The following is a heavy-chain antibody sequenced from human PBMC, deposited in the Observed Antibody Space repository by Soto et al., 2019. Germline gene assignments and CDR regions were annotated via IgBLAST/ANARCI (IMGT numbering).Heavy chain of an antibody. V-gene: IGHV3-23*01. CDR1: GFTFSSYA. J-gene: IGHJ4*02. CDR3: AKARSRVRGVIITGFDY. D-gene: IGHD3-10*01. Sequence: EVQLLESGGGLVQPGGSLRLSCAASGFTFSSYAMSWVRQAPGKGLEWVSAISGSGGSTYYADSVKGRFTISRDNSKNTLYLQMNSLRAEDTAVYYCAKARSRVRGVIITGFDYWGQPTLVTVSS. CDR2: ISGSGGST.